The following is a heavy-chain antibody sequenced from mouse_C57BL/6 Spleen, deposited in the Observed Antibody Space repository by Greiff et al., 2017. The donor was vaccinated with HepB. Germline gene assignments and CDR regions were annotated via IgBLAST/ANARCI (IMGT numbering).Heavy chain of an antibody. Sequence: EVKLQQSGAELVRPGASVKLSCTASGFNIKDDYMHWVKQRPEQGLEWIGWIDPENGDTEYASKFQGKATITADTSSKTAYLQLSSLTSEDTAVYYCTTSAQATGAMDYWGQGTSVTVSS. CDR2: IDPENGDT. CDR3: TTSAQATGAMDY. J-gene: IGHJ4*01. V-gene: IGHV14-4*01. CDR1: GFNIKDDY. D-gene: IGHD3-2*02.